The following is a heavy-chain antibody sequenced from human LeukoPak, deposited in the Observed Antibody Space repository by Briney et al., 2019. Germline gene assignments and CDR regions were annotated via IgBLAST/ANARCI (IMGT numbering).Heavy chain of an antibody. Sequence: GASVKVSCKPSGYTFTSYDIRSVRQAPREGREWRGGIYHKSGNTGYAQKFQGRVTMTRNTSITTAYMELSSMGAEDTAVYYCSRGLHRINWFDPWGQGTLVTVSS. V-gene: IGHV1-8*01. CDR3: SRGLHRINWFDP. CDR1: GYTFTSYD. J-gene: IGHJ5*01. D-gene: IGHD2-15*01. CDR2: IYHKSGNT.